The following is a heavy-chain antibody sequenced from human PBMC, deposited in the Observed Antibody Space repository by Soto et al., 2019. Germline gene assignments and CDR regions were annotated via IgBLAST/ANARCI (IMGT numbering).Heavy chain of an antibody. Sequence: SETLSLTCTVSGGSISSYYWSWIRQPPGKGLEWIGYIYYSGSTNYNPSLKSRVTISVDTSKNQFSLKLSSVTAADTAVYYCAMVSGDSSGYYYYYYYMDVWCKGTTVTVSS. CDR3: AMVSGDSSGYYYYYYYMDV. D-gene: IGHD3-22*01. V-gene: IGHV4-59*01. CDR1: GGSISSYY. CDR2: IYYSGST. J-gene: IGHJ6*03.